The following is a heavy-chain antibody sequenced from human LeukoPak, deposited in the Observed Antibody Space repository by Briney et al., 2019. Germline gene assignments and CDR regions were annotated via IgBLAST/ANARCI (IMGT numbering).Heavy chain of an antibody. CDR3: ATPAPIDCSSTSCYLAT. CDR2: ISAYNGNT. J-gene: IGHJ5*02. CDR1: GYTFTSYG. D-gene: IGHD2-2*01. V-gene: IGHV1-18*01. Sequence: GASVKVSCKASGYTFTSYGISWVRQAPGQGLEWMGWISAYNGNTNYAQKFQGRVTTTADESTSTAYMELSSLRSEDTAVYYCATPAPIDCSSTSCYLATWGQGTLVTVSS.